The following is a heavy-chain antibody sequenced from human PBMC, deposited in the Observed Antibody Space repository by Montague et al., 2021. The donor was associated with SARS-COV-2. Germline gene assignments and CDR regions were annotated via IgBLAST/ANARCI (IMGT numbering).Heavy chain of an antibody. V-gene: IGHV3-23*03. Sequence: WVRQAPGTGLEWVSVIYSGGSSTFYADSVKGRFTISRDKSKNTLYLQMNSLRAEDTAVYYCAKSSGSYGDYFDYWGQGTLVTVSS. D-gene: IGHD1-26*01. CDR2: IYSGGSST. CDR3: AKSSGSYGDYFDY. J-gene: IGHJ4*02.